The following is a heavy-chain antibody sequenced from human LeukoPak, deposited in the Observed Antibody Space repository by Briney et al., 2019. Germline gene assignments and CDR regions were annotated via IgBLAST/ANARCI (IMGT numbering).Heavy chain of an antibody. CDR3: AGEDGDTMILGGFDP. Sequence: SETLSLTCTVSGGSISSYFWSWIRQPAGKGLEWIGRIYTSGSTNYNPSLKSRVTMLVDTSKNQFSLKLSSVTAADTAVYYCAGEDGDTMILGGFDPWGQGTLVTVSS. D-gene: IGHD3-22*01. V-gene: IGHV4-4*07. J-gene: IGHJ5*02. CDR1: GGSISSYF. CDR2: IYTSGST.